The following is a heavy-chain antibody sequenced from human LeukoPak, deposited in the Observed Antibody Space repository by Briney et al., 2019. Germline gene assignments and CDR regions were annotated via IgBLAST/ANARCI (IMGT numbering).Heavy chain of an antibody. J-gene: IGHJ4*02. Sequence: GASVKVSCKASGYSFTSYDINWVRQATGQGLEWMGWMNPNSGNTGYAQKFQGRVTMTRNTSISTAYMELSSLRSDDTAVYYCARGGRYCSGGSCYTLLTFDYWGQGTLVTVSS. D-gene: IGHD2-15*01. CDR2: MNPNSGNT. V-gene: IGHV1-8*01. CDR1: GYSFTSYD. CDR3: ARGGRYCSGGSCYTLLTFDY.